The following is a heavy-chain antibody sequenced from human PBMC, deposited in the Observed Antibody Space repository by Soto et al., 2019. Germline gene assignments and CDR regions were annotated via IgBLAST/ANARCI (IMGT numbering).Heavy chain of an antibody. D-gene: IGHD6-13*01. CDR3: ARGRRTQQLVAYYHSSGLDV. V-gene: IGHV4-34*01. CDR2: ITHGGTS. CDR1: GGSFNGHH. Sequence: QVQLQQWGAGLLKPSETLSLTCAVYGGSFNGHHWTWIRQTPGRGLEWIGEITHGGTSNSNPSLKSRVTISVDTSKSQFSLKLNSVTAADTGVYYCARGRRTQQLVAYYHSSGLDVWGLGTTVMVSS. J-gene: IGHJ6*02.